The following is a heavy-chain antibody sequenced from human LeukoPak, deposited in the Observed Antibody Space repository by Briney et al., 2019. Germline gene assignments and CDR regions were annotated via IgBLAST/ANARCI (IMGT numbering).Heavy chain of an antibody. Sequence: SETLSLTCAVYGGSFSAYYWSWIRQPPGKGLEWIGEINHSGSTTYNPSLKSRVTISVDTSKNQFSLKLSSVTAADTAVYYCARANYYDSSGYYYYWGQGTLVTVSS. D-gene: IGHD3-22*01. CDR1: GGSFSAYY. J-gene: IGHJ4*02. CDR2: INHSGST. V-gene: IGHV4-34*01. CDR3: ARANYYDSSGYYYY.